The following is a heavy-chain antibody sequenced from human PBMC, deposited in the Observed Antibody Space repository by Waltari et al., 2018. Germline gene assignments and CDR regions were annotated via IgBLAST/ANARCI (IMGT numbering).Heavy chain of an antibody. CDR1: GFTFSSSG. CDR3: ARDPQTGTTSPTDY. Sequence: QVQLVESGGGVVQPGRSLRLSCAASGFTFSSSGMHWVRQAPGKGLEWVAVIWYDGSNKYYADSVKGRFTISRDNSKNTLYLQMNSLRAEDTAVYYCARDPQTGTTSPTDYWGQGTLVTVSS. CDR2: IWYDGSNK. D-gene: IGHD1-7*01. V-gene: IGHV3-33*01. J-gene: IGHJ4*02.